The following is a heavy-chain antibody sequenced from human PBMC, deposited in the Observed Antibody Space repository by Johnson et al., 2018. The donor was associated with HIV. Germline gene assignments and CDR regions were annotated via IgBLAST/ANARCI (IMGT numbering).Heavy chain of an antibody. CDR3: ASEYYYDSSGYYRYAFDI. D-gene: IGHD3-22*01. CDR1: GFTFSNVW. CDR2: IYSGGST. J-gene: IGHJ3*02. Sequence: VQLLESGGGLVQPGGSLRLSCAASGFTFSNVWMNWVRQAPGKGLEWVSVIYSGGSTYYADSVKGRFSISRDNAKNSLYLQMNSLRAEDTAVYYCASEYYYDSSGYYRYAFDIWGQGTMV. V-gene: IGHV3-66*01.